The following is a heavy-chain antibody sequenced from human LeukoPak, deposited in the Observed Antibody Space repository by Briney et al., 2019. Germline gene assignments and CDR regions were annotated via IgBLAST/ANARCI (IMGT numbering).Heavy chain of an antibody. CDR1: GGSISSYY. D-gene: IGHD1-1*01. V-gene: IGHV4-59*08. CDR2: IYYSGST. CDR3: ARLRLEPPYYYYGMDV. Sequence: SETLSLTCTVSGGSISSYYWSWIRQPPGKGLEWIGYIYYSGSTNYNPSLKSRVTISVDTSKNQFSLKLSSVTAADTAVYYCARLRLEPPYYYYGMDVWGQGTTVTVSS. J-gene: IGHJ6*02.